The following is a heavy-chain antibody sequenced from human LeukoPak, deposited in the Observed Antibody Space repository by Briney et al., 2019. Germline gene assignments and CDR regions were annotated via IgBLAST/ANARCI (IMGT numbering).Heavy chain of an antibody. D-gene: IGHD3-10*01. CDR1: GGSISRYY. V-gene: IGHV4-59*08. CDR2: IHYSGST. J-gene: IGHJ6*02. CDR3: ARAYYYGPGDYYYGMDV. Sequence: SETLSLTCTVSGGSISRYYWSWIRQPPGKGLEWIVYIHYSGSTNYNPSLKSRVTISMDTSKNQFSLKLTSVTAADTAVYYCARAYYYGPGDYYYGMDVWGQGTTVTVSS.